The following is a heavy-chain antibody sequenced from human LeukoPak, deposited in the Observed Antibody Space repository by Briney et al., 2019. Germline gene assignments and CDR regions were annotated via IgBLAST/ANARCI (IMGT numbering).Heavy chain of an antibody. CDR2: ISGSGGST. D-gene: IGHD6-13*01. Sequence: PEGSLRLSCAASGFTFSSYGMSWVRQAPGKGLEWVSAISGSGGSTYYADSVKGRFTISRDNSKNTLYLQMNSLRAEDTAVYYCAKPYSSRSNYYYYYMDVWGKGTTVTISS. V-gene: IGHV3-23*01. CDR3: AKPYSSRSNYYYYYMDV. CDR1: GFTFSSYG. J-gene: IGHJ6*03.